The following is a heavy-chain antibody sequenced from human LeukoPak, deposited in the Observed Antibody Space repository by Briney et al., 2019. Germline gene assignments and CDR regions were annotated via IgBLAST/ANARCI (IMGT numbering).Heavy chain of an antibody. Sequence: APVKVSCKASGGTFSSYGISWVRQAPGQGLEWMGWISAYNGNTNYAQKLQGRVTMTTDTSTSTAYMELRSLRSDDTAVYYCARIRSGWFDYWGQGTLVTVSS. J-gene: IGHJ4*02. V-gene: IGHV1-18*01. CDR1: GGTFSSYG. D-gene: IGHD6-19*01. CDR3: ARIRSGWFDY. CDR2: ISAYNGNT.